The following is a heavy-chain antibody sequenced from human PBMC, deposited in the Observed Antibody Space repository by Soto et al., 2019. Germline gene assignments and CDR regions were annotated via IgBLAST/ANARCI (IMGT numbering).Heavy chain of an antibody. J-gene: IGHJ6*02. V-gene: IGHV4-31*03. Sequence: TLSLTCTVSSDSTSRNSNFWTWIREHPGKGLEWLGYIYYSGSSYYNQSLKSRVIISVDTSKNHFSLNLTAVTAADTAVYYCARGTMLRGPGYYYAMDVLCQGNTV. D-gene: IGHD3-10*01. CDR3: ARGTMLRGPGYYYAMDV. CDR1: SDSTSRNSNF. CDR2: IYYSGSS.